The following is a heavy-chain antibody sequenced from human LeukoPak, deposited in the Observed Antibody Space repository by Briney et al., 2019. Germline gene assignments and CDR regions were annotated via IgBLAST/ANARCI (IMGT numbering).Heavy chain of an antibody. CDR2: ISGYNGNT. J-gene: IGHJ4*02. CDR3: ARVVDGGSYFSRY. Sequence: VKVSCKASGYTFTTYNINWVRQAPGQGLEWMGWISGYNGNTNYAQKLQGRVTMTTDTSTSTAYMELRSLRSDDTAVYYCARVVDGGSYFSRYWGQGTLVTVSS. V-gene: IGHV1-18*01. CDR1: GYTFTTYN. D-gene: IGHD1-26*01.